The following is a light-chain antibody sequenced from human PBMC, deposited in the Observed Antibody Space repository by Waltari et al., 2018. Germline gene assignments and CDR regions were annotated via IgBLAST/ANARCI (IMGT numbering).Light chain of an antibody. CDR3: ASYTSSDSWV. V-gene: IGLV2-14*01. CDR1: SSDVGGYNY. CDR2: EVG. J-gene: IGLJ3*02. Sequence: QSALTQPASVSGSPGQSITISCTGTSSDVGGYNYVSWYQQHPGKAPKPMVYEVGNRPSGVSNRFSGSKSGNTASLAFSGLQAEDEADYYCASYTSSDSWVFGGGTKLTVL.